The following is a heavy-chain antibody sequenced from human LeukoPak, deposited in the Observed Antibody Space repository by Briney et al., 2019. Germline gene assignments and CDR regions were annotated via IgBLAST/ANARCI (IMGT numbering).Heavy chain of an antibody. CDR2: IYYSGST. D-gene: IGHD2-2*01. J-gene: IGHJ6*03. CDR1: GGSISSSSYY. Sequence: SETLSLTCTVSGGSISSSSYYWGWIRQPPGKGLEWIGYIYYSGSTYYNPSLKSRVTISVDTSKNQFSLKLSSVTAADTAVYYCAREVRGYCSSTSCYAHYYYYYMDVWGKGTTVTVSS. CDR3: AREVRGYCSSTSCYAHYYYYYMDV. V-gene: IGHV4-39*07.